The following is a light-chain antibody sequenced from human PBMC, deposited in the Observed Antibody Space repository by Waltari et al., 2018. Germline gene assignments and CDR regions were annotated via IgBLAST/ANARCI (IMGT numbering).Light chain of an antibody. V-gene: IGKV1-39*01. CDR2: AAS. CDR1: QSISSY. CDR3: QQSYSTPLT. Sequence: DIQMTQSSSSLSASVGDRVTITCRASQSISSYLNWYQQKPGKAPKLLIYAASSLQGGVPSRFSGSGSGTDFTLTISSLQPEDFATYYCQQSYSTPLTFGPGTKVEIK. J-gene: IGKJ3*01.